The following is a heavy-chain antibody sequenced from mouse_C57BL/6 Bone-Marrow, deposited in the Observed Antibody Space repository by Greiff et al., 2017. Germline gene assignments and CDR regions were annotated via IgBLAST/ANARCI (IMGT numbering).Heavy chain of an antibody. D-gene: IGHD1-1*01. Sequence: EVKVVESGGGLVQPKGSLKLSCAASGFSFNTYAMNWVRQAPGKGLEWVARIRSKSNNYATYYADSVKDRFTISRDDSENMLYLQMNNLKTEDTAMYYCVRPPITTLVGNYYAMDYWGQGTSVTVSS. CDR2: IRSKSNNYAT. J-gene: IGHJ4*01. CDR1: GFSFNTYA. V-gene: IGHV10-1*01. CDR3: VRPPITTLVGNYYAMDY.